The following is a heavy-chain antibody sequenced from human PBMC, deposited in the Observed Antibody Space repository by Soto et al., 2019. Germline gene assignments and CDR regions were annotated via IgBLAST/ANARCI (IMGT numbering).Heavy chain of an antibody. J-gene: IGHJ1*01. Sequence: QEQLVQSGAEVKKPGASVKVSCKASGCTFSNHDIVWVRQATGEGLERVGWMSKSDANTGYAPKFKGRVTLTRDTSVNTAYMELSSLRLEDTAVYYSTRKGSGLGPWCEGSQITVS. D-gene: IGHD1-26*01. CDR2: MSKSDANT. CDR3: TRKGSGLGP. CDR1: GCTFSNHD. V-gene: IGHV1-8*01.